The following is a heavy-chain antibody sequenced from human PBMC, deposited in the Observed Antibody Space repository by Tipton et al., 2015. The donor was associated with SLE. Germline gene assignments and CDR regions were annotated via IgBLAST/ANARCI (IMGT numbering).Heavy chain of an antibody. Sequence: TLSLTCTVSGGSISSGDYYWSWIRQPPGKGLEWIGEINHSGSTNYNPSLKSRVTISVDTSKNQFSLKLSSVTAADTAVYYCARGDVTGTTPFDYWGQGTLVTVSS. CDR2: INHSGST. V-gene: IGHV4-30-4*01. CDR3: ARGDVTGTTPFDY. J-gene: IGHJ4*02. D-gene: IGHD1-20*01. CDR1: GGSISSGDYY.